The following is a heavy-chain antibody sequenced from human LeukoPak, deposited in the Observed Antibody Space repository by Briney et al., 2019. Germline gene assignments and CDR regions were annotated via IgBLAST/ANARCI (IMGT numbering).Heavy chain of an antibody. J-gene: IGHJ4*02. CDR3: AKDHYCSSMSCYGDFDN. V-gene: IGHV3-23*01. CDR2: ISGSGGNT. Sequence: GGSLRLSCAASGFTFSSYGMHWVRQAPGKGLEWVSAISGSGGNTFYADSVKGRFTISRDNSKNTLYLQMNSLRVEDTAVFYCAKDHYCSSMSCYGDFDNWGQGTLVTVSS. D-gene: IGHD2-2*01. CDR1: GFTFSSYG.